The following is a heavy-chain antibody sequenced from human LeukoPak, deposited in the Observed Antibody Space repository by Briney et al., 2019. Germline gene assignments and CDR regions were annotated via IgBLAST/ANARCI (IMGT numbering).Heavy chain of an antibody. CDR2: IIPIFGTA. CDR3: AREDYDFWSGYSVNWFDP. Sequence: SVKVSCKVSGGTFSSYAISWVRQAPGQGPEWMGRIIPIFGTANYAQKFQGRVAITTDESTSTAYMELSSLRSEDTAVYYCAREDYDFWSGYSVNWFDPWGQGTLVTVSS. D-gene: IGHD3-3*01. CDR1: GGTFSSYA. V-gene: IGHV1-69*05. J-gene: IGHJ5*02.